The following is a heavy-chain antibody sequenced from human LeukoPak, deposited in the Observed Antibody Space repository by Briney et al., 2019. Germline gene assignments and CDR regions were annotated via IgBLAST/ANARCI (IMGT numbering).Heavy chain of an antibody. CDR2: ISSRSTYI. CDR1: RFTFSTYS. Sequence: GGSLRLSCAASRFTFSTYSMNWVRQAPGKGLEWVASISSRSTYIYYADSVKGRFTISRDNAKNSLYLQMNSLRAEDTAVYYCAELGITMIGGVWGKGTTVTISS. D-gene: IGHD3-10*01. V-gene: IGHV3-21*01. J-gene: IGHJ6*04. CDR3: AELGITMIGGV.